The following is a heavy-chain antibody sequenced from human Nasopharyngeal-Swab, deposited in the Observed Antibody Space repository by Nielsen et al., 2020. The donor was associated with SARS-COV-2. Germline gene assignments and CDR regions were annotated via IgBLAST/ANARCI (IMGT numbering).Heavy chain of an antibody. CDR3: AKDRGSSSLYGMDV. V-gene: IGHV3-7*01. Sequence: GGSLRLSCAASGFTVSSNYMSWVRQAPGKGLEWVANIKQDGSEKYYVDSVKGRFTISRDNAKNSLYLQMNSLRAEDTAVYYCAKDRGSSSLYGMDVWGQGTTVTVSS. CDR2: IKQDGSEK. J-gene: IGHJ6*02. D-gene: IGHD3-16*01. CDR1: GFTVSSNY.